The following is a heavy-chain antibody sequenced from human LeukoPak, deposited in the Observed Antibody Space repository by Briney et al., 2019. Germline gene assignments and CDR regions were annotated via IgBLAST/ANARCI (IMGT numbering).Heavy chain of an antibody. J-gene: IGHJ5*02. CDR2: ITGSGGNT. CDR3: AKDTMTTSGWFDP. D-gene: IGHD4-17*01. V-gene: IGHV3-23*01. CDR1: GFTFSNYG. Sequence: GGSLRLSCAASGFTFSNYGMNWVRQAPGKGLEWVSGITGSGGNTYYADSVKGRFTISRDNSKNTMYLQMNSLRAEDTAVYYCAKDTMTTSGWFDPWGQGTLVTVSS.